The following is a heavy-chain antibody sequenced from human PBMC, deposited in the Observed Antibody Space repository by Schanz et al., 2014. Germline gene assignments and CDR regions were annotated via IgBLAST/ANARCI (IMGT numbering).Heavy chain of an antibody. D-gene: IGHD3-10*01. Sequence: EVQLLESGGGLVQPGGSLRLSCLASGFAFSSYGMNWLRQAPGKGLEWVSVIGVDGTTTYYADSVKGRFTISRDNSKTPLYLQMNSLRPEDTAVYYCPADLWFGAVWGVWWGQGTLVTVSS. J-gene: IGHJ4*02. CDR3: PADLWFGAVWGVW. CDR1: GFAFSSYG. V-gene: IGHV3-23*01. CDR2: IGVDGTTT.